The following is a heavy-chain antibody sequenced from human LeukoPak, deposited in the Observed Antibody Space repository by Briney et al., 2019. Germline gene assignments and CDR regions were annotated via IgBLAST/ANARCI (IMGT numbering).Heavy chain of an antibody. D-gene: IGHD2-21*02. J-gene: IGHJ5*02. CDR2: ISGSGGST. CDR1: GFTFNSYA. Sequence: GSLRLSCAASGFTFNSYAMSWVRPAPGKGLEWVSAISGSGGSTYYADSVKGRFTISRDNSKNTLYLQMNSLRAEDTAVYYCAKDQAFTSSRLNWFDPWGQGTLVTVSS. V-gene: IGHV3-23*01. CDR3: AKDQAFTSSRLNWFDP.